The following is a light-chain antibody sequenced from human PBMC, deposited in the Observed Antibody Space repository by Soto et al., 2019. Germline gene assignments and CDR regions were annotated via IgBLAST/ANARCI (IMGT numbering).Light chain of an antibody. V-gene: IGKV1-39*01. CDR2: AAS. J-gene: IGKJ1*01. CDR3: QQSYSTPWT. Sequence: DIQMTHSPSSLSASVGDRVTITCRASQSISSYLNWYQQKPGKAPTLLIYAASCLQSGVPSRFSGSGSGTDFTLTISSLQHEDFATYACQQSYSTPWTFGQGTKVEIK. CDR1: QSISSY.